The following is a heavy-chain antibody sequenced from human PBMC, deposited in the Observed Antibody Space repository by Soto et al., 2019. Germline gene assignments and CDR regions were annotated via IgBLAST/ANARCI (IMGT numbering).Heavy chain of an antibody. J-gene: IGHJ4*02. CDR3: ASRYPGTSVDY. D-gene: IGHD1-7*01. V-gene: IGHV4-4*02. CDR1: GGSFTSNNW. CDR2: IYRTGST. Sequence: SETLSLTCAVSGGSFTSNNWWTWVRQPPGQGLEWIGEIYRTGSTNYNPSLKSRVTISLDKSENKFSLKVTSLTAADTAVYDCASRYPGTSVDYWGQGTLVTVSS.